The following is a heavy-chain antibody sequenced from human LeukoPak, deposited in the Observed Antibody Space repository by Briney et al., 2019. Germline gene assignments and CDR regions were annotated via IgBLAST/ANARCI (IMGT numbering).Heavy chain of an antibody. V-gene: IGHV4-34*01. CDR3: XRGPRRSFLNY. D-gene: IGHD3-16*02. CDR1: GGSFSGYY. J-gene: IGHJ4*02. CDR2: INHSGST. Sequence: SETLSLTCAVYGGSFSGYYWSWIRQPPGKGLEWIGEINHSGSTNYNPSLKSRVTISVDTSKSQFSLKLSSVTAADTAVYYCXRGPRRSFLNYWGQGTLVTVSS.